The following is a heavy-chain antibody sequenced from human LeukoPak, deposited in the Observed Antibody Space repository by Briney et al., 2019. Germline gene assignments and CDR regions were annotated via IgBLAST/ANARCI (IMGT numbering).Heavy chain of an antibody. CDR3: AREDDSSGALDY. V-gene: IGHV1-2*02. J-gene: IGHJ4*02. CDR1: GYTFTGYY. D-gene: IGHD3-22*01. Sequence: GASVKVSCKASGYTFTGYYMHWVRQAPGQGLEWMGWINPNSGGTNYAQKFQGRVTMTRDTSISTACMELSRLRSDDTAVYYCAREDDSSGALDYWGQGTLVTVSS. CDR2: INPNSGGT.